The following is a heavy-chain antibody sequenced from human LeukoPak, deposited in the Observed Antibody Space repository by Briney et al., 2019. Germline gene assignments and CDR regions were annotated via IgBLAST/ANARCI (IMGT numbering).Heavy chain of an antibody. D-gene: IGHD3-22*01. V-gene: IGHV1-2*02. CDR3: ASGYYYDSSGYYY. J-gene: IGHJ4*02. Sequence: ASVKVSCKASGYTFTGYYMHWVRQAPGQGLEWMGWINPNSGGTNYAQKFQGRVTMTRDTSISTAYMEPSRLRSDDTAVYYCASGYYYDSSGYYYWGQGTLVTVSS. CDR2: INPNSGGT. CDR1: GYTFTGYY.